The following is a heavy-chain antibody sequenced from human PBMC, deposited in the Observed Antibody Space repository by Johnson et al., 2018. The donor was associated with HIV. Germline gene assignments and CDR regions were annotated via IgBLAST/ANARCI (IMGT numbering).Heavy chain of an antibody. V-gene: IGHV3-74*01. Sequence: VQLVESGGGVVQPGGSLRLSCAASGFTFSPYWVHWVRQAPGQGLVWVSRIVSDVSSAIYTDSVTGRFTISRDNTKNTLYLQMNSLRPEDTAVYYWAKDQVVGATSAAFDIWCQGTMVTVSA. CDR3: AKDQVVGATSAAFDI. J-gene: IGHJ3*02. CDR2: IVSDVSSA. CDR1: GFTFSPYW. D-gene: IGHD1-26*01.